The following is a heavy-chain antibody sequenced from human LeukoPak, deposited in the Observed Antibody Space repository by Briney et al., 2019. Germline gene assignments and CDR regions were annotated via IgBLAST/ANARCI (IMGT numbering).Heavy chain of an antibody. V-gene: IGHV3-23*01. J-gene: IGHJ6*02. CDR1: GFTFSNYA. CDR3: AKGVAARPYYYYGMDV. Sequence: PGGSLRLSCAASGFTFSNYAMSWVRQAPGKGLEWVSSISGSGGTTYSADSVKGRFTISRDNSKNTVSLQMNSLRAEDTAAYYCAKGVAARPYYYYGMDVWGPGTTVTVSS. D-gene: IGHD6-6*01. CDR2: ISGSGGTT.